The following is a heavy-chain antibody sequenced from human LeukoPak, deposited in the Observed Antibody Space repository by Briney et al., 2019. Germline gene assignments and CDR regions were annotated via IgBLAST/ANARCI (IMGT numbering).Heavy chain of an antibody. D-gene: IGHD3-9*01. CDR1: GGSISSGSYY. CDR2: IYYSGST. V-gene: IGHV4-31*03. J-gene: IGHJ4*02. CDR3: ARVKRTDYYDILTGYYHFDY. Sequence: SETLSLTCTVSGGSISSGSYYWSWIRQHPGKGLEWIGYIYYSGSTYYNPSLKSRVTISVDTSKNQFSLKLSSVTAADTAVYYCARVKRTDYYDILTGYYHFDYWGQGTLVTVSS.